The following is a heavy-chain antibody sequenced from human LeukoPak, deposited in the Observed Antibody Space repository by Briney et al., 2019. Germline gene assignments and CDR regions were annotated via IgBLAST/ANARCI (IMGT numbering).Heavy chain of an antibody. D-gene: IGHD3-10*01. V-gene: IGHV4-38-2*02. CDR3: ASLHYGSGTSFDY. J-gene: IGHJ4*02. Sequence: SETLSLTCTVSGYSISSGYYWGWIRQPPGKGLEWIGSIYHSGSTYYNPSLKSRVTISVDTSKNQFSLKLSSVTAADTAVYYCASLHYGSGTSFDYWGQGTLVTVSS. CDR1: GYSISSGYY. CDR2: IYHSGST.